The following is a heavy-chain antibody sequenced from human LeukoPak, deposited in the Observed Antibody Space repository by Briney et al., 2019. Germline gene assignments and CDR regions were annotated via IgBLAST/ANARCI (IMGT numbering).Heavy chain of an antibody. CDR3: AKDRDSYGLLGYFDL. D-gene: IGHD5-18*01. CDR2: ISYDGSNT. Sequence: GGSLRLSCAASGFSFNSHGMHWVRQAPGKGLDWVAVISYDGSNTYYVDSVKGRFTISRDNSKNTLDLQMNSLRAEDTAVYYCAKDRDSYGLLGYFDLWGRGTLVSASS. V-gene: IGHV3-30*18. J-gene: IGHJ2*01. CDR1: GFSFNSHG.